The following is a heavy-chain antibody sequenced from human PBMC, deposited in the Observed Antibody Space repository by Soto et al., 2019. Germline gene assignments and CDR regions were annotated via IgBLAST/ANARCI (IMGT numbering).Heavy chain of an antibody. Sequence: GGSLRLSCAASGFTFSSYAMSWVRQAPGKGLEWVSAISGSGGSTYYADSVKGRFTISRDNSKNTLYLQMNSLRAEDTAVYYCAKPYCSGGSCYRWYFDLWGRGTLVTVSS. CDR2: ISGSGGST. CDR3: AKPYCSGGSCYRWYFDL. D-gene: IGHD2-15*01. J-gene: IGHJ2*01. CDR1: GFTFSSYA. V-gene: IGHV3-23*01.